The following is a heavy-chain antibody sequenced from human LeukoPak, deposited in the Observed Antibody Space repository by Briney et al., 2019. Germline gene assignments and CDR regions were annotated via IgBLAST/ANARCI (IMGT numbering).Heavy chain of an antibody. D-gene: IGHD3-16*02. CDR3: ARGRYYDYVWGSYRPSFFDY. CDR1: GGSFSGYC. J-gene: IGHJ4*02. Sequence: PSETLSLTCAVYGGSFSGYCWSWIRQPPGKGLEWIGEINHSGSTNYNPSLKSRVTISVDTSKNQFSLKLSSVAAADAAVYYCARGRYYDYVWGSYRPSFFDYWGQGTLVTVSS. V-gene: IGHV4-34*01. CDR2: INHSGST.